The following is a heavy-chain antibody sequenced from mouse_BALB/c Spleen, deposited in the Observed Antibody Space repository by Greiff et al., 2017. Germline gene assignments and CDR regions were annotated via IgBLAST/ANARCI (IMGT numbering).Heavy chain of an antibody. CDR3: ARGTYDGYYYYAMDY. Sequence: VQLKESGPELVKPGASVKMSCKASGYTFTSYVMHWVKQKPGQGLEWIGYINPYNDGTKYNEKFKGKATLTSDKSSSTAYMELSSLTSEDSAVYYCARGTYDGYYYYAMDYWGQGTSVTVSS. CDR2: INPYNDGT. D-gene: IGHD2-3*01. CDR1: GYTFTSYV. V-gene: IGHV1-14*01. J-gene: IGHJ4*01.